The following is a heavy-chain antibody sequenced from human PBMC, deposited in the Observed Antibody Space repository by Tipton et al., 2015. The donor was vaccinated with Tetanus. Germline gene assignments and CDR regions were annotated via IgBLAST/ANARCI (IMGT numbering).Heavy chain of an antibody. CDR3: ARANFESSKKGPFDS. CDR2: ITPRGSS. D-gene: IGHD5-24*01. CDR1: SGSLSGHF. J-gene: IGHJ4*02. V-gene: IGHV4-34*10. Sequence: TLSLTCAVSSGSLSGHFWSWVRQPPGKGLEWIGEITPRGSSSYNPALKSRITVSRDTSKNQFSLRLASVTAADTALYFCARANFESSKKGPFDSWGQGTLVIVS.